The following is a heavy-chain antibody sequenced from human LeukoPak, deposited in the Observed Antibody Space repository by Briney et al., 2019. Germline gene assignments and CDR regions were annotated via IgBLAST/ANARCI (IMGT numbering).Heavy chain of an antibody. D-gene: IGHD1-26*01. J-gene: IGHJ4*02. CDR1: GGSISSYY. CDR3: ARDNPSGTHGEYCDY. CDR2: IYYSGST. Sequence: SETLSLTCTVSGGSISSYYWSWIRQPPGKGLEWIEYIYYSGSTNYNPSLKSRVTISVDTSKNQFSLKLSSVTAADTAVYYCARDNPSGTHGEYCDYWGQGTLVTVSS. V-gene: IGHV4-59*01.